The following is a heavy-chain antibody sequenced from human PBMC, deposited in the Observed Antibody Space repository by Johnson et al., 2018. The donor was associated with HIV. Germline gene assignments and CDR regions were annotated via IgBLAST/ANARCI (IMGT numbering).Heavy chain of an antibody. CDR2: ISYDGSNK. D-gene: IGHD6-13*01. CDR3: ARDGLAARVVGAFDI. CDR1: GFTFSSYA. V-gene: IGHV3-30-3*01. Sequence: QVQLVESGGGVVQPGRSLRLSCAASGFTFSSYAMHWVRQAPGKGLEWVAVISYDGSNKYYADSVKGRFTISRDNSKHTLYLKMNSLRAEDTAVYYCARDGLAARVVGAFDIWGQGTMVTVSS. J-gene: IGHJ3*02.